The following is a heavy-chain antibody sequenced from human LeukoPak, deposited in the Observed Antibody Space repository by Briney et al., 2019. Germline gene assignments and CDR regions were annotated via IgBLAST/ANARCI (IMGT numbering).Heavy chain of an antibody. CDR2: VYHSGST. CDR1: GGSISTYY. Sequence: PSETLSLTCTVSGGSISTYYWSWIRQPPGKGLEWIGNVYHSGSTNNNPSLKSRVTISVDTSKNQFSLKLSSVTAADTAVYYCASLSGVNWNLDYWGQGTLVTVSS. CDR3: ASLSGVNWNLDY. J-gene: IGHJ4*02. D-gene: IGHD1-1*01. V-gene: IGHV4-59*01.